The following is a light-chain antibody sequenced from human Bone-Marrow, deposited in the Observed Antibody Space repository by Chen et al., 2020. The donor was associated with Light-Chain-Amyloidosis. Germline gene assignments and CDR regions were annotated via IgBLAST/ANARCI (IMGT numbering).Light chain of an antibody. CDR2: RDT. CDR1: ELPTKY. CDR3: QSADSSGTYEVI. V-gene: IGLV3-25*03. J-gene: IGLJ2*01. Sequence: SYELTQPPSVSVSPGQPDRITTSGDELPTKYPYWYQQKPGQAPVLVIHRDTERPSGISERFSGSSSGTRATLTISGVQAEDEADYHCQSADSSGTYEVIFGGGTKLTVL.